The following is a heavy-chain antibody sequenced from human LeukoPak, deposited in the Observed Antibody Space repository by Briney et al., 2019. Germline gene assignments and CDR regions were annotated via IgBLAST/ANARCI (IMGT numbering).Heavy chain of an antibody. Sequence: GRSLRLSCAASGFTFSSYGMHWVRQAPGKGLEWVALIWYDGNNKYYADSVKGRFTISRDNSKNTLYLQLNSLRAEDTAVYYCARQHCSGGDCYFFDWGQGTLVTVSS. CDR1: GFTFSSYG. D-gene: IGHD2-15*01. J-gene: IGHJ4*02. CDR3: ARQHCSGGDCYFFD. CDR2: IWYDGNNK. V-gene: IGHV3-33*08.